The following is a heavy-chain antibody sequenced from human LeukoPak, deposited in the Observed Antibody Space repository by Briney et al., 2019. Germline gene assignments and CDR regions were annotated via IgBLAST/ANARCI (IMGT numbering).Heavy chain of an antibody. CDR2: INDSGRT. V-gene: IGHV4-34*01. CDR1: GGSFSNYY. CDR3: ARRWNYGRNYYIDV. Sequence: SETLSLTCAVYGGSFSNYYWSWIRQPPGRGLEWIGEINDSGRTNYNPSLMSRVTVSVDTSKNQFSLRLTSVTAADTAVYYCARRWNYGRNYYIDVWGNGATVSVSS. D-gene: IGHD1-7*01. J-gene: IGHJ6*03.